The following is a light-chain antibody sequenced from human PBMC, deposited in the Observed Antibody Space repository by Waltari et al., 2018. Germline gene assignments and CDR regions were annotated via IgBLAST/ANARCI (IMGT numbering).Light chain of an antibody. Sequence: QSALTQPASVSGSPGQSITISCTGTSSDVRAYDYVSGYQQKPGKAPQLIIYEVRDRPPGVPNRFSGSKSGYTAFLTISGLQAEDEADYYCTSYTTSRTWVFGGGTKLTVL. CDR1: SSDVRAYDY. CDR3: TSYTTSRTWV. CDR2: EVR. V-gene: IGLV2-14*01. J-gene: IGLJ3*02.